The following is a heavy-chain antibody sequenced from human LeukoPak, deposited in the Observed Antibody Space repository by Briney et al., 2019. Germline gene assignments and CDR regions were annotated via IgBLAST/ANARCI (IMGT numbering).Heavy chain of an antibody. CDR2: IIPIFGTA. V-gene: IGHV1-69*13. D-gene: IGHD2-2*02. Sequence: SVKVSCKASGGTFSSYAISWVRQAPGQGLEWMGGIIPIFGTANYAQKFQGRVTITADESTSTAYMELSSLRSEDTAVYYCARVGDYCSSTSCYSDYWGQGTLVTFSS. J-gene: IGHJ4*02. CDR3: ARVGDYCSSTSCYSDY. CDR1: GGTFSSYA.